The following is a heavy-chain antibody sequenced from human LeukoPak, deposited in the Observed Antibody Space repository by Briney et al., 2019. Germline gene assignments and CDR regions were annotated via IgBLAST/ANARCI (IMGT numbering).Heavy chain of an antibody. J-gene: IGHJ5*02. CDR2: MFHSGIT. CDR3: ARGGTGFLKWFDP. Sequence: SETLSLTCTVSGYSISSGHYWGSIRQPPGKGLEWIGTMFHSGITYYNPSLKSRVTISVDTSKNQFSLKLSSVTTADTAVYYCARGGTGFLKWFDPWGQGTLVTVSS. V-gene: IGHV4-38-2*02. D-gene: IGHD2-2*01. CDR1: GYSISSGHY.